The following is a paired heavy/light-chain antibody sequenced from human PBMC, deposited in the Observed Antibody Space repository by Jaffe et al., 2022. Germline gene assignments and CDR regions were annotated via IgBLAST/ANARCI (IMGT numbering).Heavy chain of an antibody. D-gene: IGHD6-19*01. V-gene: IGHV4-38-2*02. CDR1: DYSISSGYY. Sequence: QVQLQESGPGLVKPSETLSLTCGVSDYSISSGYYWGWIRQPPGKGLEWIGAIYHTGNTYYNPSLKSRVTISVDTSKNQFSLKLRFVTAADTAVYYCVREGTARIAVAANFDYWGQGTLVTVSS. CDR3: VREGTARIAVAANFDY. J-gene: IGHJ4*02. CDR2: IYHTGNT.
Light chain of an antibody. J-gene: IGLJ2*01. Sequence: QSVLTQPPSASGTPGQSITISCSGSNSNIGSNTVNWYQQLPGTAPKLLIYYNNQRPSGVPDRFSGSKSGTSASLAISGLQSEDEADYYCAAWDDNLNGHVALGGGTKLTVL. CDR2: YNN. V-gene: IGLV1-44*01. CDR3: AAWDDNLNGHVA. CDR1: NSNIGSNT.